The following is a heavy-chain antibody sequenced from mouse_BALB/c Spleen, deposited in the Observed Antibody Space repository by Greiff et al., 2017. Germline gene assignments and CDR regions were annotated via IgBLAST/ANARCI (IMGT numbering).Heavy chain of an antibody. Sequence: VQLQQSGAELMKPGASVKISCKATGYTFSSYWIEWVKQRPGHGLEWIGEILPGSGSTNYNEKFKGKATFTADTSSNTAYMQLSSLTPEDSAVYYCARCGNPYYFDYWGQGTTLTVSS. V-gene: IGHV1-9*01. J-gene: IGHJ2*01. CDR3: ARCGNPYYFDY. D-gene: IGHD2-1*01. CDR2: ILPGSGST. CDR1: GYTFSSYW.